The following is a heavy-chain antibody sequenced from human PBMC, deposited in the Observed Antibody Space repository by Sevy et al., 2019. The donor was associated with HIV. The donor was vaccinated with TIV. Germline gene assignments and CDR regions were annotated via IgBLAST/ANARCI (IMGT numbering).Heavy chain of an antibody. J-gene: IGHJ6*02. CDR2: ISYSGST. Sequence: SETLSLTCTVSGGSISSYYWCWIRQPPGKGLEWIGYISYSGSTNDNPSLRSRVTISIDTSKNQFSLRLSSVSAADTAVYYCARGGGRTDWGMDVWGPGTTVTVSS. D-gene: IGHD1-1*01. CDR1: GGSISSYY. V-gene: IGHV4-59*01. CDR3: ARGGGRTDWGMDV.